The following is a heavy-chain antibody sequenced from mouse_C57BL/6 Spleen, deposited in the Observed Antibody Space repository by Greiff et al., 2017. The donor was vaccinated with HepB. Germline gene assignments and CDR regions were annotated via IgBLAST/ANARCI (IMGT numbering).Heavy chain of an antibody. V-gene: IGHV1-72*01. CDR3: ARSPIYYYGSSYDFDY. Sequence: QVQLQQPGAELVKPGASVKLSCKASGYTFTSYWMHWVKQRPGRGLEWIGRIDPNSGGTKYNEKFKSKATLTVDKPSSTAYMQLSSLTSEDSAVYSGARSPIYYYGSSYDFDYWGQGTTLTVSS. CDR2: IDPNSGGT. CDR1: GYTFTSYW. D-gene: IGHD1-1*01. J-gene: IGHJ2*01.